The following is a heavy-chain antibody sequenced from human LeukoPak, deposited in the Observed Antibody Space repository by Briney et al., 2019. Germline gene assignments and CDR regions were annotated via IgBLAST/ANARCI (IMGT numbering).Heavy chain of an antibody. CDR1: GGSFSGYY. D-gene: IGHD1-7*01. J-gene: IGHJ4*02. CDR2: INHSGST. Sequence: SETLSLTCAVYGGSFSGYYWSWIRQPPGRGLEWIGEINHSGSTNYNPSLKSRVTISVDTSKNQFSLKLSSVTAADTAVYYCARLYGTGTYFDYWGQETLVTVSS. V-gene: IGHV4-34*01. CDR3: ARLYGTGTYFDY.